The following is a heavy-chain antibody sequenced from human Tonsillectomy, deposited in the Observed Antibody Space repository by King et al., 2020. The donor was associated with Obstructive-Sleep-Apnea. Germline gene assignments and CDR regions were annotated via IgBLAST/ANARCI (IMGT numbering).Heavy chain of an antibody. CDR3: ARSITKIAAAGTLIWFDP. J-gene: IGHJ5*02. Sequence: QLQESGPGLVKPSETLSLTCTVSGGSISSSSYYWGWIRQPPGKGPEWIGSIYYSGSTYYNPSLKSRVTISVDTSKNQFSLKLSSVTAADTAVDYCARSITKIAAAGTLIWFDPWGQGTLVTVSS. CDR1: GGSISSSSYY. D-gene: IGHD6-13*01. CDR2: IYYSGST. V-gene: IGHV4-39*01.